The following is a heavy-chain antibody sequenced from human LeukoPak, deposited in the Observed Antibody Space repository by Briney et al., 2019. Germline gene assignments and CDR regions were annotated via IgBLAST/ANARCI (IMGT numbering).Heavy chain of an antibody. CDR2: ISAYNGNT. CDR1: GYTFTSYG. CDR3: AGYCTNGVCTLGAFDI. D-gene: IGHD2-8*01. V-gene: IGHV1-18*01. Sequence: ASVKVSCKASGYTFTSYGISWVRQAPGQGLEWMGWISAYNGNTNYAQKLQGRVTMTTDTSTSTAYMELRSLRSDDTVVYYCAGYCTNGVCTLGAFDIWGQGTMVTVSS. J-gene: IGHJ3*02.